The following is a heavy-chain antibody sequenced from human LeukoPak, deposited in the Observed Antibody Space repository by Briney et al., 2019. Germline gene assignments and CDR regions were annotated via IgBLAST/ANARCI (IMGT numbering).Heavy chain of an antibody. V-gene: IGHV3-23*01. D-gene: IGHD2-8*01. Sequence: AGGSLTLSCAASGFTFSSYAMSWVRQAPGKGLEWVSAISASGGLTYCADTVKGRSTISRANSKNTLYLQMNSLRAEDTAVYYCAKGTWMLAFDIWGQGTMVTVSS. J-gene: IGHJ3*02. CDR1: GFTFSSYA. CDR3: AKGTWMLAFDI. CDR2: ISASGGLT.